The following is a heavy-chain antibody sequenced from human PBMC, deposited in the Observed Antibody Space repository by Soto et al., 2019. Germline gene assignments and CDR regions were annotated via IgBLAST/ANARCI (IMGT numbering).Heavy chain of an antibody. Sequence: VASVKVSCKASGGTFSSYAISWVRQAPGQGLEWMGGIIPIFGTANYAQKFQGRVTITADESTSTAYMELSSLRSEDTAVYYCASGSGMATFDYWGQGTLVTVSS. V-gene: IGHV1-69*13. CDR1: GGTFSSYA. CDR3: ASGSGMATFDY. CDR2: IIPIFGTA. J-gene: IGHJ4*02. D-gene: IGHD5-12*01.